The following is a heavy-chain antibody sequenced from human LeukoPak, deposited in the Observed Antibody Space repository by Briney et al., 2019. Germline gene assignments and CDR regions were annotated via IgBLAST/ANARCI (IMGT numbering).Heavy chain of an antibody. CDR3: ARDTAVAGTEFDY. V-gene: IGHV1-3*01. D-gene: IGHD6-19*01. CDR1: GYTFTSYA. CDR2: INAGNGNT. Sequence: GASVKVSCKASGYTFTSYAMHWVRQAPGQRLEWMGWINAGNGNTKYSQKFQGRVTITRDTSASTAYMELSSLRSEDTAVYYCARDTAVAGTEFDYWGQGTLVTVSS. J-gene: IGHJ4*02.